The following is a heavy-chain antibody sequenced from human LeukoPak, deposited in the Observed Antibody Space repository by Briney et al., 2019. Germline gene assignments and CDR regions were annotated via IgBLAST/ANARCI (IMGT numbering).Heavy chain of an antibody. V-gene: IGHV3-48*04. CDR3: ARDGHTAMVYYRYGMDV. D-gene: IGHD5-18*01. J-gene: IGHJ6*02. CDR1: GFTFSSYG. Sequence: AGGSLRLSCAASGFTFSSYGMHWVRQAPGKGLEWVSYISSSGSTIYYADSVKGRFTISRDNAKNSLYLQMNSLRAEDTAVYYCARDGHTAMVYYRYGMDVWGQGTTVTVSS. CDR2: ISSSGSTI.